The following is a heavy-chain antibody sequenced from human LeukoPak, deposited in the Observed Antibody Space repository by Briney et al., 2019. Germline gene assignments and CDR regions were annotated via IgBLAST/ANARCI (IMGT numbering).Heavy chain of an antibody. D-gene: IGHD1-26*01. CDR3: AKGRTLVGGSIRSYDY. Sequence: AGGSLRLSCAASGFTFSSYWMSWVRQAPGKGLEWVANIKQDGSEKYYVDSVKGRFTISRDNAKNSLYLQMNSLRVEDTAVYYCAKGRTLVGGSIRSYDYWGQGTLVTVSS. CDR2: IKQDGSEK. J-gene: IGHJ4*02. CDR1: GFTFSSYW. V-gene: IGHV3-7*03.